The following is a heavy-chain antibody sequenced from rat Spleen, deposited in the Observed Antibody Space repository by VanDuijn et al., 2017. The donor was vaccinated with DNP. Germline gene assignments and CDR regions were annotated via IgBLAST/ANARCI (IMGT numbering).Heavy chain of an antibody. CDR1: GFTFSDYY. D-gene: IGHD1-11*01. Sequence: EVQLVESGGGLAQPGRSLKLSCAASGFTFSDYYMAWVRQAPTKGLEWVAAISTGGGNTYYRDSVKGRFTISRDNAKSTLYLQMDSLRSEETATYYCTKAGGYSPWYFDYWGQGVMVTVSS. CDR3: TKAGGYSPWYFDY. CDR2: ISTGGGNT. J-gene: IGHJ2*01. V-gene: IGHV5S11*01.